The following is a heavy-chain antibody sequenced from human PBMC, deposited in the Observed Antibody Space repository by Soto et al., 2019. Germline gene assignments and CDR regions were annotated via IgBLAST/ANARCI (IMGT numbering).Heavy chain of an antibody. CDR2: ISGSGGYT. CDR3: AKERYYDYVWETYYYYGMDV. J-gene: IGHJ6*02. V-gene: IGHV3-23*01. Sequence: EVQLLESGGGLEQPGGSLRLCCAASGFTFNSYAMTWVRQAPGKGLEWVSAISGSGGYTYYADSVKGRFTISRDNSKNTLFLQMNSLTAEDTAIYYCAKERYYDYVWETYYYYGMDVWGQGATVTVSS. CDR1: GFTFNSYA. D-gene: IGHD3-16*01.